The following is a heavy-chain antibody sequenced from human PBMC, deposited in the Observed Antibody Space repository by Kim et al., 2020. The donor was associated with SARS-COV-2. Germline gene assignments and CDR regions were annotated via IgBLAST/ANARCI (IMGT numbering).Heavy chain of an antibody. D-gene: IGHD3-22*01. CDR3: ARTFYDSSAYYYVDY. V-gene: IGHV7-4-1*02. Sequence: ASVKVSCKASGYTFTTYGMNWVRQAPGQGLEWMGWINTNTGNPTFAQGFAGRFVFSLDTSVSTAYLQISSLKAEDTAVYYCARTFYDSSAYYYVDYWGQGTLVTVS. CDR1: GYTFTTYG. J-gene: IGHJ4*02. CDR2: INTNTGNP.